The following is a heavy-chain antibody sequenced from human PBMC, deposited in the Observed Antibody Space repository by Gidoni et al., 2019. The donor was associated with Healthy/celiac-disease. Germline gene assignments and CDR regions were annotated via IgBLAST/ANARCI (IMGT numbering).Heavy chain of an antibody. Sequence: AASGFTFSNAWMNWVRQAPGKGLEWVGRIKSKTDGGTSDYAAPVKGRFTISRDDSKNTLYLQMHSLKTEDTAVYYYTTSRGRWGFDYWGQGTLVPVSS. V-gene: IGHV3-15*07. CDR3: TTSRGRWGFDY. CDR1: GFTFSNAW. D-gene: IGHD7-27*01. CDR2: IKSKTDGGTS. J-gene: IGHJ4*02.